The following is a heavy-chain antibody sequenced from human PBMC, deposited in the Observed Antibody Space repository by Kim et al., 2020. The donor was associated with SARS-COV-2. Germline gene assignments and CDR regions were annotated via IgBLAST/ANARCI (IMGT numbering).Heavy chain of an antibody. D-gene: IGHD6-13*01. CDR3: AKDRYSSSWLFDY. V-gene: IGHV3-23*01. Sequence: YADAVRGRCTIARDTCKTTLYLQMNSLRAEDTAVYYGAKDRYSSSWLFDYWGQGTLVTVSA. J-gene: IGHJ4*02.